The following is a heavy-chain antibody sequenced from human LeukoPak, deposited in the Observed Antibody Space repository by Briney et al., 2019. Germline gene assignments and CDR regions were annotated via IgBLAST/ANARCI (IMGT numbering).Heavy chain of an antibody. CDR2: LRGNGDT. CDR1: GFSFSSYA. J-gene: IGHJ4*02. V-gene: IGHV3-23*01. Sequence: GGSLRLSCAASGFSFSSYAMSWVREAPARGLEWVSSLRGNGDTFYADSVKGRFTLSRDDSRNTVYLQLNNLRVEDTAVYYCAKANWVSDADAVFWGQGTVVTVSS. D-gene: IGHD3-10*01. CDR3: AKANWVSDADAVF.